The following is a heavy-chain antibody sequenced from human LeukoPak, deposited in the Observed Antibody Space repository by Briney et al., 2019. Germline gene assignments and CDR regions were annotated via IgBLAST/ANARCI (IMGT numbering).Heavy chain of an antibody. Sequence: PGGSLRLSCAASGFSFSQYAMHWVRQAPGKGLEWVSAISGSGGSTYYADSVKGRFTISRDNSKNTLYLQMNSLRAEDTAVYYCAKFDLENSNFDYWGQGTLVTVSS. D-gene: IGHD5-24*01. CDR3: AKFDLENSNFDY. J-gene: IGHJ4*02. V-gene: IGHV3-23*01. CDR1: GFSFSQYA. CDR2: ISGSGGST.